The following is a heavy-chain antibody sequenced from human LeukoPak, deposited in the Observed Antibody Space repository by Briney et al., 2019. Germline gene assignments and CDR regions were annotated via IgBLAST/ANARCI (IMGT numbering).Heavy chain of an antibody. CDR1: GYTLTELS. J-gene: IGHJ4*02. Sequence: ASVKVSCKVSGYTLTELSMHWVRQAPGKGLEWMGGFDPEDGETIYAQKFQGRVTMTEDTSTDTAYMELSSLRSEGTAVYYCATDWRLAVAGVLFHYWGQGTLVTVSS. CDR3: ATDWRLAVAGVLFHY. CDR2: FDPEDGET. V-gene: IGHV1-24*01. D-gene: IGHD6-19*01.